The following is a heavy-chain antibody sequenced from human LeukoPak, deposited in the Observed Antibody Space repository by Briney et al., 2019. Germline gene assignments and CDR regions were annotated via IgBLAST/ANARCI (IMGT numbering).Heavy chain of an antibody. CDR1: GYTFTGYY. CDR2: INPNSGGT. CDR3: AREVIAVAGGRYYYYYMDV. V-gene: IGHV1-2*02. D-gene: IGHD6-19*01. Sequence: ASVKVSCKASGYTFTGYYMHWVRQAPGQGLEWMGWINPNSGGTNYAQKFQGRVTMTRDTSISTAYMELSRLRSDDTAVYYCAREVIAVAGGRYYYYYMDVWGKGTTVTVSS. J-gene: IGHJ6*03.